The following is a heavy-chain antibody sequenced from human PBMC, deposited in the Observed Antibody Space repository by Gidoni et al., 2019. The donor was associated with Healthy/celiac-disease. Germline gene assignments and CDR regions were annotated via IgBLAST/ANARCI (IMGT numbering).Heavy chain of an antibody. D-gene: IGHD5-12*01. V-gene: IGHV4-34*01. CDR2: INHSGST. CDR1: GGSFSGYY. Sequence: QVQLQQWGAGLLKPSETLSLTCAVYGGSFSGYYWSWIRQPPGKGLEWIGEINHSGSTNYNPSLKSRVTISVDTSKNQFSLKLSSVTAADTAVYYCARGLGLRIDYWGQGTLVTVSS. J-gene: IGHJ4*02. CDR3: ARGLGLRIDY.